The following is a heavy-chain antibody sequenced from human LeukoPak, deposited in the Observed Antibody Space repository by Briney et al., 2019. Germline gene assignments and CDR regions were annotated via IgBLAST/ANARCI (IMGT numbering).Heavy chain of an antibody. D-gene: IGHD2-2*02. J-gene: IGHJ4*02. Sequence: PSETLSFTCAVSGYSISSGYYWGWIRQPPGKGLEWIGSIYPSGSTYYNPSLKSRVTISVDKSKNQFSLKLSSVTAADTAVYYCARHLSAAIPDYWGQGTLVTVSS. CDR1: GYSISSGYY. CDR3: ARHLSAAIPDY. CDR2: IYPSGST. V-gene: IGHV4-38-2*01.